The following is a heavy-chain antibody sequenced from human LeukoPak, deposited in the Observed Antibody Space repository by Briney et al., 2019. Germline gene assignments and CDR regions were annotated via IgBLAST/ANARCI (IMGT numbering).Heavy chain of an antibody. Sequence: PGGSLRLSCAASGIVFSNTAMNWARQSPGRGLEWVSAISGGGERTFYADSVKGRFTTSRDNSKNMVYLQMNSLRADDTAIYYCGKDGGQYSSGPEFDPRGQGALVTVSS. CDR1: GIVFSNTA. CDR3: GKDGGQYSSGPEFDP. D-gene: IGHD6-19*01. CDR2: ISGGGERT. J-gene: IGHJ5*02. V-gene: IGHV3-23*01.